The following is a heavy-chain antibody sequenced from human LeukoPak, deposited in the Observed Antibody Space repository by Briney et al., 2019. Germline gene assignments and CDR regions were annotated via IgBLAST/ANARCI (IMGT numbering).Heavy chain of an antibody. J-gene: IGHJ4*02. D-gene: IGHD6-13*01. CDR3: ARGGIAAANFDY. CDR1: GYSISSGYY. CDR2: IYHSGST. V-gene: IGHV4-38-2*02. Sequence: PSETLSLTCTVSGYSISSGYYRGWIRQPPGKGLEWIGSIYHSGSTYYNPSLKSRVTISVDTSKNQFSLKLSSVTAADTAVYYCARGGIAAANFDYWGQGTLVTVSS.